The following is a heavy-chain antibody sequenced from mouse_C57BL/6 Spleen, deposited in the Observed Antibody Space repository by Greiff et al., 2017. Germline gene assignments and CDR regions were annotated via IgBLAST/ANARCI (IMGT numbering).Heavy chain of an antibody. CDR3: ARDRDYYGSSYRYCDV. Sequence: EVQLVESEGGLVQPGSSMKLSCTASGFTFSDYYMAWVRQVPEKGLEWVANINYDGSSTYYLDSLKSRFIISRDNAKNILYLQMSSLKSEDTATYYCARDRDYYGSSYRYCDVWGTGTTVTVSS. J-gene: IGHJ1*03. CDR2: INYDGSST. V-gene: IGHV5-16*01. CDR1: GFTFSDYY. D-gene: IGHD1-1*01.